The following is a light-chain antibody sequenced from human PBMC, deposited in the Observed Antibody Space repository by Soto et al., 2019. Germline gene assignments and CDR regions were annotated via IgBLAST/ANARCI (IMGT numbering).Light chain of an antibody. V-gene: IGKV1-8*01. CDR1: QEISSS. J-gene: IGKJ2*01. CDR3: QQYYTLPYT. CDR2: GAS. Sequence: AVRMTQSPSSFSASTGDRVTITCRASQEISSSLAWYQQKPGKAPKLLVYGASTLHSHVPSRFSGRGSGTEFTLTIDCLQSDDFATYYCQQYYTLPYTFGQGTALQI.